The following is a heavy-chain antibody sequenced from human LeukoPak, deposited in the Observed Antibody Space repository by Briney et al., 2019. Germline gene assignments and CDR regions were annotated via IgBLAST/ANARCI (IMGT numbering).Heavy chain of an antibody. CDR1: GFTFSSYA. CDR2: ISGSGGST. V-gene: IGHV3-23*01. Sequence: GGSLRLSCAASGFTFSSYAMSWVRQAPGKGLEWVSAISGSGGSTYYADSVKGRFTISRDNSKNTLYLQMNSLRAEDTAVYYCAKDLSAGFGELSSDVWGRGTTVTVSS. D-gene: IGHD3-10*01. J-gene: IGHJ6*04. CDR3: AKDLSAGFGELSSDV.